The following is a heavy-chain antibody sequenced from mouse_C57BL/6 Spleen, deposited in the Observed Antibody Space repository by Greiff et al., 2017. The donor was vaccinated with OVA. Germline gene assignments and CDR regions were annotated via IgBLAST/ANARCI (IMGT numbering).Heavy chain of an antibody. CDR3: ARKDYDSNYGAY. D-gene: IGHD2-5*01. CDR2: IYPGSGST. V-gene: IGHV1-55*01. CDR1: GYTFTSYW. Sequence: QVQLQQPGAELVKPGASVKMSCKASGYTFTSYWINWVKQRPGQGLEWIGDIYPGSGSTNYNEKFKSKATLTVDTSSSTTYMQLSSLTSEDSAVYYCARKDYDSNYGAYWGQGTLVTVSA. J-gene: IGHJ3*01.